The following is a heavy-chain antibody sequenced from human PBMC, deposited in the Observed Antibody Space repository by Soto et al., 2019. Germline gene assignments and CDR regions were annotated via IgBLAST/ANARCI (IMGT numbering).Heavy chain of an antibody. V-gene: IGHV1-69*12. J-gene: IGHJ4*02. Sequence: QVQLVQSGAEVKKPGSSVKVSCKASGGTFSSYAISWVRQAPGQGLEWMGGIIPIFGTANYAQKFQGRVTITAXXSXSXXYMELSSLRSEDTAVYYCARDRGTEYSSSSAQFDYWGQGTLVTVSS. CDR3: ARDRGTEYSSSSAQFDY. CDR2: IIPIFGTA. D-gene: IGHD6-6*01. CDR1: GGTFSSYA.